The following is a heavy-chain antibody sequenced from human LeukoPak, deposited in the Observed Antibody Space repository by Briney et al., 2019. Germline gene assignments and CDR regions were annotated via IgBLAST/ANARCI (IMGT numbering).Heavy chain of an antibody. J-gene: IGHJ4*02. Sequence: SQTLSLTCAISGDSVSSNSVAWNWIRQSPSRGLEWLGRTYYRSKWYNDYAVSVESRITINPDTSKNQVSLQLNSVTPEDTAVYFCARGDIRDGYNFRYWGQGTLVTVSS. V-gene: IGHV6-1*01. CDR2: TYYRSKWYN. CDR3: ARGDIRDGYNFRY. D-gene: IGHD5-24*01. CDR1: GDSVSSNSVA.